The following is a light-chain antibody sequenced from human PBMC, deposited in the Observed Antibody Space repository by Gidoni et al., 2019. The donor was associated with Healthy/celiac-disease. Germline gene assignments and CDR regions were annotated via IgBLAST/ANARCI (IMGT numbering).Light chain of an antibody. CDR2: DPS. V-gene: IGKV3-11*01. CDR1: QSVSSY. Sequence: DIVLTQSPAPLSLSPGERATLACRSSQSVSSYLAWYQQKPGQATRLLISDPSNRATGIPARFSGSGSGTDFTLTISSLEPEDFAVYYCQQRSNWPTFGPGTKVDIK. CDR3: QQRSNWPT. J-gene: IGKJ3*01.